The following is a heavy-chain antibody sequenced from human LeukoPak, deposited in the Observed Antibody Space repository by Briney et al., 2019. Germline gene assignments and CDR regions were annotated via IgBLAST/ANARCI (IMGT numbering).Heavy chain of an antibody. CDR1: GGSITSYY. V-gene: IGHV4-59*13. Sequence: AETLSLTCTVSGGSITSYYWAWLRQPPEKGLEWIGYVYYSGYSNYNPSLKSRVSMSVDTSMNQFSLKLSSVTAADTAVYYCARARDDSSGPWGFDYWGQGTLVTVSS. CDR2: VYYSGYS. CDR3: ARARDDSSGPWGFDY. D-gene: IGHD3-22*01. J-gene: IGHJ4*02.